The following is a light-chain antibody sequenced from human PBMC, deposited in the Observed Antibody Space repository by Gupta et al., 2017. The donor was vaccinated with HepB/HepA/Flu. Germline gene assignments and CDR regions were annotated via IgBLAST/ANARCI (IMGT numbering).Light chain of an antibody. CDR3: MQGLETPYA. V-gene: IGKV2-28*01. CDR1: QSLLHSNGYNY. Sequence: DIVMTQSPLSLPVTPGEPASISCRSSQSLLHSNGYNYLNWYVQKAGQTPQLLIYLGSSRASGVPDRFSGSGSGTDFTLEISRVEAEDVGVYYGMQGLETPYACGQGTKLDIK. J-gene: IGKJ2*01. CDR2: LGS.